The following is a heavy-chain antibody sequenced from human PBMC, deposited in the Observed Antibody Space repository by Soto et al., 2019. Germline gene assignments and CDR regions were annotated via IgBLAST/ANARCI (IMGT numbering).Heavy chain of an antibody. CDR3: ARVSGNAFDV. J-gene: IGHJ3*01. CDR2: INYSGTT. D-gene: IGHD3-10*01. CDR1: GGSISSGAYY. Sequence: QVQLQESGPGLVKSSQTLSLTCTVSGGSISSGAYYWSWIRQHPGKDLEWIGYINYSGTTYLSPSLQSRGTMSVDTSKNQFSLRLRSVPAADTAVYFCARVSGNAFDVWGQGTMVSVSS. V-gene: IGHV4-31*03.